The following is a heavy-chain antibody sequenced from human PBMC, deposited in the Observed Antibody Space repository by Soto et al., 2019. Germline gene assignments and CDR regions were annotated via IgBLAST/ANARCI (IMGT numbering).Heavy chain of an antibody. CDR1: GFTLSSYG. D-gene: IGHD3-10*01. J-gene: IGHJ6*02. CDR2: ISYDGYLK. V-gene: IGHV3-30*18. CDR3: AKDFRVSGSHYGTLNYYYGMDV. Sequence: GESLKLSCTASGFTLSSYGVHWVRQAPGKGLEWVAVISYDGYLKYYVDAVKGRFTVARDNSKNTLFVEMNSLRVEDTAVYFCAKDFRVSGSHYGTLNYYYGMDVWGQGTTVTVSS.